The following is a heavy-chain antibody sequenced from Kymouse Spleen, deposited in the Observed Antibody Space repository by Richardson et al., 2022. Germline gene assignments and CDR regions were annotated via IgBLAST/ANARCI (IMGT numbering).Heavy chain of an antibody. V-gene: IGHV3-21*03. D-gene: IGHD6-6*01. J-gene: IGHJ4*02. CDR3: ASPYSSSLPGIFDY. CDR1: GFTFSSYS. Sequence: EVQLVESGGGLVKPGGSLRLSCAASGFTFSSYSMNWVRQAPGKGLEWVSSISSSSSYIYYADSVKGRFTISRDNAKNSLYLQMNSLRAEDTAVYYCASPYSSSLPGIFDYWGQGTLVTVSS. CDR2: ISSSSSYI.